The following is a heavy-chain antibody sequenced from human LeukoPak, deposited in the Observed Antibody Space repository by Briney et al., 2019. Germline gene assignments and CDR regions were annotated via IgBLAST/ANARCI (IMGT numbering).Heavy chain of an antibody. V-gene: IGHV3-21*04. D-gene: IGHD3-9*01. J-gene: IGHJ4*02. CDR3: ARGYYDILTGYYAEPYFDY. CDR2: IRSSSRYI. CDR1: GFTFSSYT. Sequence: HWGALRLSCAASGFTFSSYTMNWVRQAPGKGLEWVSSIRSSSRYIHYADSLKGRSTISRDNAKNSLFLQLNSLRAEDTAVYYCARGYYDILTGYYAEPYFDYWGQGTLVTVSS.